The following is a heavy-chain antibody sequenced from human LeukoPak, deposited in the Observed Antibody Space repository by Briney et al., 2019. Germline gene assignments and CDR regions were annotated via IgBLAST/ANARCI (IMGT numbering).Heavy chain of an antibody. CDR3: SRVEVGGYFSGGSCKLNWFDP. V-gene: IGHV1-18*01. J-gene: IGHJ5*02. CDR1: GYTFTSYG. CDR2: ISAYNGNT. Sequence: ASVKVSCKASGYTFTSYGISWVRQAPGQGLEWMGWISAYNGNTNYAQKLQGRVTMTTDRSTSTAYIELWSLRSDDTAVCYFSRVEVGGYFSGGSCKLNWFDPWGQGTLVTVSS. D-gene: IGHD2-15*01.